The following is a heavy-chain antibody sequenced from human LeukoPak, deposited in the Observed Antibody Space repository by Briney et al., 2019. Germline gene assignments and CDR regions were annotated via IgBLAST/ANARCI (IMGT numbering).Heavy chain of an antibody. J-gene: IGHJ4*02. CDR3: AREGRFGELSTANFDY. D-gene: IGHD3-10*01. CDR1: GGSISSYY. V-gene: IGHV4-59*01. Sequence: SETLSLTCTVSGGSISSYYWSWIRQPPGKGLEWIGYIYYSGSTNYNPSLKSRVTISVDTSKSQFSLKLSSVTAADTAVYYCAREGRFGELSTANFDYWGQGTLVTVSS. CDR2: IYYSGST.